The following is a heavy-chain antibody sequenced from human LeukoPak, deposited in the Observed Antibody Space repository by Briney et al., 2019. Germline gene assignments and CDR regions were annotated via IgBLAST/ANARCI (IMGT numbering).Heavy chain of an antibody. CDR3: ARDGIEKPGIYDYVWGSYRYGRWFDP. CDR1: GGSFSGYY. D-gene: IGHD3-16*02. Sequence: SETLSLTCAVYGGSFSGYYWSWIRQPPGKGLEWIGEINHSGSTNYNPSLKSRVTISVDTSKNQFSLKLSSVTAADTAVYYCARDGIEKPGIYDYVWGSYRYGRWFDPWGQGTLVTVSS. CDR2: INHSGST. V-gene: IGHV4-34*01. J-gene: IGHJ5*02.